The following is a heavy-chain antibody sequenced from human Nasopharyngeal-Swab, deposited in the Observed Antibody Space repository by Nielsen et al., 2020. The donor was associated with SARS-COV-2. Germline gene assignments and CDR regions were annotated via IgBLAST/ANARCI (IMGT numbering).Heavy chain of an antibody. CDR3: ARDLRGSYDY. CDR2: SRRKVDSYST. Sequence: GESLKISCAASGFTFSSYSMSWLRQAPGKGLEWVGRSRRKVDSYSTEYAASVRGRFSISRDESTNSLYLQMNSLKTEDTAVYYCARDLRGSYDYWGQGTPVTVSS. J-gene: IGHJ4*02. CDR1: GFTFSSYS. D-gene: IGHD1-26*01. V-gene: IGHV3-72*01.